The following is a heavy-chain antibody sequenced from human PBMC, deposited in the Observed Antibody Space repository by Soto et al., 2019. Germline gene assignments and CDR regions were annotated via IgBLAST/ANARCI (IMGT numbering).Heavy chain of an antibody. D-gene: IGHD5-12*01. J-gene: IGHJ5*02. CDR2: IYYSGST. Sequence: SETLSLTCSVSGDSISSYYWSWIRQPPGKGLEWIGYIYYSGSTNYNPSFKSRVTISVDTPKNQFSLKLTSVTAADAAVYYCARGVATIGPWGQGTLVTVSS. CDR3: ARGVATIGP. V-gene: IGHV4-59*01. CDR1: GDSISSYY.